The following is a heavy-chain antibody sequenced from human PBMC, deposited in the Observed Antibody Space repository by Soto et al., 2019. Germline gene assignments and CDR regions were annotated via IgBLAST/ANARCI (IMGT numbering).Heavy chain of an antibody. D-gene: IGHD6-13*01. V-gene: IGHV3-23*01. CDR3: AKGWDSSSWYGPGYFDY. J-gene: IGHJ4*02. CDR1: GFTFSSYA. CDR2: ISGSGGST. Sequence: GGSLRLSCAASGFTFSSYAMSWVRQAPGKGLEWVSAISGSGGSTYYADSVKGRFTISRDNSKNTLYLQMNSLRAEDTAVYYCAKGWDSSSWYGPGYFDYWGQGTLVTVSS.